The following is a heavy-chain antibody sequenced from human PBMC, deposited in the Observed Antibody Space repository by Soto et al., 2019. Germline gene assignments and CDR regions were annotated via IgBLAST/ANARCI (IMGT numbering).Heavy chain of an antibody. CDR3: ARMASWGTLNWFDP. CDR1: VYPFINYD. J-gene: IGHJ5*02. V-gene: IGHV1-8*02. Sequence: QVQLVQSGAEVKEPGASVRVSCKASVYPFINYDIRWVRQAPGQGLAWMGWMNPGSGKTGYANRFQGRVTMTRDASTSTGHLELSSLTSEDKAVYYCARMASWGTLNWFDPWGKGTRVTVSS. CDR2: MNPGSGKT. D-gene: IGHD3-16*01.